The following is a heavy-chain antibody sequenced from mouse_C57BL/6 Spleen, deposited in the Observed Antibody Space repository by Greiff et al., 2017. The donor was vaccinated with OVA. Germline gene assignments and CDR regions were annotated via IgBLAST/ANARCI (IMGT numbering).Heavy chain of an antibody. J-gene: IGHJ2*01. D-gene: IGHD1-1*01. CDR3: ARSHYYYGSRRDFDY. CDR2: INPNYGTT. Sequence: VQLKESGPELVKPGASVKISCKASGYSFTDYNMNWVKQSNGKSLEWIGVINPNYGTTSYNQKFKGKATLTVDQSSSTAYMQLNSLTSEDSAVYYCARSHYYYGSRRDFDYRGQGTTLTVSS. V-gene: IGHV1-39*01. CDR1: GYSFTDYN.